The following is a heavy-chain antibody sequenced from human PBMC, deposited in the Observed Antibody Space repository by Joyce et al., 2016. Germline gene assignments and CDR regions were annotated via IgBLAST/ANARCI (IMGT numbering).Heavy chain of an antibody. Sequence: QVQLQESGPGLVKPSQTLSLTFTVSGASIFSDGDYWHWIRQHPGKGLEWIGYIYHSGRTSYNPSRTRRISMSVDRSENQFALNLTSVTAADTAVYFCARERSSNPAFDHWGQGILVIVSS. CDR2: IYHSGRT. CDR1: GASIFSDGDY. D-gene: IGHD1-14*01. CDR3: ARERSSNPAFDH. V-gene: IGHV4-31*03. J-gene: IGHJ4*02.